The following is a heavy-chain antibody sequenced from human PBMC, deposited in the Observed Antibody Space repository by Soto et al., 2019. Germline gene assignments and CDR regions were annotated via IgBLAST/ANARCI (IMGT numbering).Heavy chain of an antibody. Sequence: SQTLSLTCAISGDSVSSNSAAWNWIRQSPSRGLEWLGRTYYRSKWCNDYAVSVKSRITINPDTPKNQFSLQLNSVTPEDTAVYYCAKGYSSGWYVAWFDPWGQGTLVTVSS. CDR1: GDSVSSNSAA. V-gene: IGHV6-1*01. CDR3: AKGYSSGWYVAWFDP. CDR2: TYYRSKWCN. J-gene: IGHJ5*02. D-gene: IGHD6-19*01.